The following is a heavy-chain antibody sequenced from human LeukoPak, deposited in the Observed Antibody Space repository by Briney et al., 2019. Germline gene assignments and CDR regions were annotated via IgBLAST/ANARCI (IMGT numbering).Heavy chain of an antibody. CDR2: INPSGGST. J-gene: IGHJ6*02. CDR1: GYTFTSYY. V-gene: IGHV1-46*01. D-gene: IGHD3/OR15-3a*01. CDR3: ARANNPGLYYYYGMDV. Sequence: GASVKVSCKASGYTFTSYYMHWVRQAPGQGLEWMGIINPSGGSTSYAQKFQGRVTMTRDTSTSTVYMELSSLRSEDTAVYYCARANNPGLYYYYGMDVWGQGTTVTVSS.